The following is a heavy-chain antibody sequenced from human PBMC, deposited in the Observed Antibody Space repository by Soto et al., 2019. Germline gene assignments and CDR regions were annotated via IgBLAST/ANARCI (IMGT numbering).Heavy chain of an antibody. CDR2: MLYTVTT. J-gene: IGHJ4*02. V-gene: IGHV4-30-4*02. Sequence: PSETLSLTCAVSGGSVSSGDHYGSWIRQPPGKGLESIAYMLYTVTTYYNPSLNNRVTISVDTSKNRVCLRLRAVTAADTAGYDCARGRAYGFGIDYWGQGIVVTVAS. D-gene: IGHD3-3*01. CDR3: ARGRAYGFGIDY. CDR1: GGSVSSGDHY.